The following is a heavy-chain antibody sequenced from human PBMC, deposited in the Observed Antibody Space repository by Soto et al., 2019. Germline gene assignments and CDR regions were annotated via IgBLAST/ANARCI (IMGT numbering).Heavy chain of an antibody. V-gene: IGHV1-46*01. J-gene: IGHJ4*02. CDR2: INPSGGST. CDR3: ARDRFYYDSSGYPAY. Sequence: ASVKVSCKASGYTFTSYYIHWVRQAPGQGLEWMGIINPSGGSTSYAQKFQGRVTMTRDTSTSTVYMELSSLRSEDTAVYYCARDRFYYDSSGYPAYWGPGTLVTVSS. CDR1: GYTFTSYY. D-gene: IGHD3-22*01.